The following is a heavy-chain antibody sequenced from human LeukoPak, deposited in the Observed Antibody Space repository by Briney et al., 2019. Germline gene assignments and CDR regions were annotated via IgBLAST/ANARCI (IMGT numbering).Heavy chain of an antibody. J-gene: IGHJ5*02. CDR1: GGSISSSSYC. CDR3: ARAGMTTVSPWGFDP. V-gene: IGHV4-61*05. D-gene: IGHD4-17*01. CDR2: IYSSGTT. Sequence: KPSETLSLTCTVSGGSISSSSYCWGWIRQPPGKGLEWIGYIYSSGTTNYNPSLKSRLTISVDTPKNQFSLKLSSVTAADTAVYYCARAGMTTVSPWGFDPWGQGTLVTVSS.